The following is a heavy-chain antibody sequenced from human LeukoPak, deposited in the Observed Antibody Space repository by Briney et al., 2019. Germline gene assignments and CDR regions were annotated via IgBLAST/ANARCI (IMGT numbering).Heavy chain of an antibody. CDR3: ARAVRYCSGGSCYSFAFDI. J-gene: IGHJ3*02. V-gene: IGHV3-30*04. D-gene: IGHD2-15*01. CDR1: GFTFSSYA. Sequence: GGSLRLSCAASGFTFSSYAMHWVRQAPGKGLEWVAVISYDGSNKYYADSVKGRFTISRDNSKNTLYLQMNSLRAEDTAVYYCARAVRYCSGGSCYSFAFDIWGQGTMVTVSS. CDR2: ISYDGSNK.